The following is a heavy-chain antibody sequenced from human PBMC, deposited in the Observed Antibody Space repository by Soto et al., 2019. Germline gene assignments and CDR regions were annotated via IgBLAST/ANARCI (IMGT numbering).Heavy chain of an antibody. D-gene: IGHD1-26*01. CDR2: IYYSGST. V-gene: IGHV4-39*01. CDR1: GGSISSSSYY. CDR3: ARAKGRSFFDH. J-gene: IGHJ4*02. Sequence: SETLSLTCTVSGGSISSSSYYRGWIRQPPGKGLEWIGSIYYSGSTYYNPSLKSRVTISVDTSKNQFSLKLSSVTAADTAVYYCARAKGRSFFDHWVQGTLVTVSS.